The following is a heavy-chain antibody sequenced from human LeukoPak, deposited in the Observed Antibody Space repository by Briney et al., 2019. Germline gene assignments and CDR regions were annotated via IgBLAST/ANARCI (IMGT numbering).Heavy chain of an antibody. CDR1: GYSFTSHW. CDR2: IYPGDSET. D-gene: IGHD3-22*01. J-gene: IGHJ3*02. Sequence: GESLKISCKGSGYSFTSHWIGWVRQMPGKGLEWMGIIYPGDSETRYSPSFQGQVTISADKSISTAYLQWSSLEASDTAMYYCARRYYYDSSGYYLAHDAFDIWGQGTMVTVSS. CDR3: ARRYYYDSSGYYLAHDAFDI. V-gene: IGHV5-51*01.